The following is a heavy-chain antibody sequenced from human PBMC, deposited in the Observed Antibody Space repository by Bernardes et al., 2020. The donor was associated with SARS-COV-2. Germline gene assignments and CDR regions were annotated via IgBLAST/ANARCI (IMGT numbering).Heavy chain of an antibody. J-gene: IGHJ3*01. CDR3: SHLYYNSGDAFDF. CDR1: GFSLSTNGVG. V-gene: IGHV2-5*02. Sequence: SGPTLVKPTETLTLTCTFSGFSLSTNGVGVGWIRQAPGEAPEWLALIYWDDDKRYSPSLKSRLTIAGDTFRNQVILTMTNMDPVDTATYYCSHLYYNSGDAFDFWGQGTMVIVSS. D-gene: IGHD3-10*01. CDR2: IYWDDDK.